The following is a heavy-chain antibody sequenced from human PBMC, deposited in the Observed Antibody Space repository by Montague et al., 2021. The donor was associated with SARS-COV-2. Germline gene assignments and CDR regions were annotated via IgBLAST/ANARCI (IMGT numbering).Heavy chain of an antibody. CDR3: VRDLLRFGELDDFDV. J-gene: IGHJ3*01. Sequence: SLRLSCAASGFVVSDNYMTWVRQPPGKGLQWVSVLYRTGITYYADSVQGRSTVSSEEPKNTLHLHLNNVRAEDTAMYYCVRDLLRFGELDDFDVWGLGTMVTVSS. CDR2: LYRTGIT. D-gene: IGHD3-16*01. CDR1: GFVVSDNY. V-gene: IGHV3-53*01.